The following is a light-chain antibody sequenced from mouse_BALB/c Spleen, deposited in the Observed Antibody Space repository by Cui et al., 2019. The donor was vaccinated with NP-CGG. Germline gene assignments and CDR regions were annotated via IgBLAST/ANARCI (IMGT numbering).Light chain of an antibody. CDR2: GTN. CDR3: ALWYSNHWV. J-gene: IGLJ1*01. Sequence: QAVVTQESELTTSPGETVTLTCRSSTRAVTTNNYANWVQEKPDHLFTGLIGGTNNRAPGVPARFSGSLIGDKAALTITGAQTEDEAIYFCALWYSNHWVFGGGTKLTVL. CDR1: TRAVTTNNY. V-gene: IGLV1*01.